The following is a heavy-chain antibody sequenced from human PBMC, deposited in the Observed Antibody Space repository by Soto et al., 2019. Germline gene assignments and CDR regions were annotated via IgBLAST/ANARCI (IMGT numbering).Heavy chain of an antibody. D-gene: IGHD2-15*01. V-gene: IGHV4-31*03. Sequence: PSETLSLTCTVSGGSISSGGYYWSWIRQHPGKGLEWIGYIYYSGSTYYNPSLKSRVTISVDTSKNQFSLKLSSVTAADTAVYYCARALTDCSGGSCYNPYYYGMDVWGQGTTVTVYS. CDR2: IYYSGST. CDR1: GGSISSGGYY. CDR3: ARALTDCSGGSCYNPYYYGMDV. J-gene: IGHJ6*02.